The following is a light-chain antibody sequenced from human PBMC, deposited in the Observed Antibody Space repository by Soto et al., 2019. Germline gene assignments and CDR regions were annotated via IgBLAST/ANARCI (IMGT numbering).Light chain of an antibody. V-gene: IGLV2-14*03. CDR3: GSYTSSSTRV. Sequence: QSVLTQPASVSGSPGQSITISRTGTSSDVGAYDVVSWYQQQPDKAPKVMIYEVSNRPSGVSNRFSGAKSVNTATLTISGLQAEDEADYYCGSYTSSSTRVFGTGTKVTVL. CDR2: EVS. J-gene: IGLJ1*01. CDR1: SSDVGAYDV.